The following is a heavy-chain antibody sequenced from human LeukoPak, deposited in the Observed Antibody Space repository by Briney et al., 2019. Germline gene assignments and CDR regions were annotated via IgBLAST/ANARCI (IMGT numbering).Heavy chain of an antibody. CDR3: AKDTRSSSSWPTKTPPDY. CDR1: GFTFDDYA. J-gene: IGHJ4*02. CDR2: ISWNSGSI. D-gene: IGHD6-13*01. Sequence: PGRSLRLSCAASGFTFDDYAMHWVRQAPGKGLEWVTGISWNSGSIGYADSVKGRFTISRDNAKNSLYLQMNSLRAEDTALYYCAKDTRSSSSWPTKTPPDYWGQGTLVTVSS. V-gene: IGHV3-9*01.